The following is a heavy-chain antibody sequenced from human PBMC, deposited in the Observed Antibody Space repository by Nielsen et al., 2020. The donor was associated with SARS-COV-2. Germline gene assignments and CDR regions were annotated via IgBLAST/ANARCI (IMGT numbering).Heavy chain of an antibody. Sequence: GESLKISCAASGFRFTSYSMNWVRQAPGKGLEWVASITMSGASMYYADSVRGRFTVSRDNAENSLYLQMNSLRDEDTAVYYCARDQDGGAATSNWSFDLWGRGTLVIVSS. V-gene: IGHV3-21*06. CDR1: GFRFTSYS. CDR2: ITMSGASM. D-gene: IGHD6-25*01. CDR3: ARDQDGGAATSNWSFDL. J-gene: IGHJ2*01.